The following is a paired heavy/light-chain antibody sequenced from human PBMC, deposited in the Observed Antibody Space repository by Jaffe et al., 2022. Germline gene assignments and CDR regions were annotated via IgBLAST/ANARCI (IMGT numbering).Heavy chain of an antibody. Sequence: EVQLVESGGGLVQPGGSLRLSCAASGFTFTNYWMHWVRQTPEKGLVWVSRINGDGSATNYADSVKGRFTISRDNAKNTVYLQMNSLRVEDTAVYYCARDQYYYYMGVWGKGTTVTVSS. CDR2: INGDGSAT. CDR3: ARDQYYYYMGV. J-gene: IGHJ6*03. CDR1: GFTFTNYW. V-gene: IGHV3-74*01.
Light chain of an antibody. CDR2: AAS. Sequence: EVVLTQSPDTLSLSPGETATLSCRASQSVSNNYLAWYQQKPGQAPRLLIYAASSRATGIPERFSGSGSGTDFTLTISRLEPEDFAVYYCQQYDSSFHTFGQGTKLEIK. V-gene: IGKV3-20*01. J-gene: IGKJ2*01. CDR1: QSVSNNY. CDR3: QQYDSSFHT.